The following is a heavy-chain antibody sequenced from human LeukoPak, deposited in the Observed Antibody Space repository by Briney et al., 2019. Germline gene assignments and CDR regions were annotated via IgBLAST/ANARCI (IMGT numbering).Heavy chain of an antibody. CDR1: GGSFSGYY. V-gene: IGHV4-34*01. J-gene: IGHJ4*02. Sequence: SETLSLTCAVYGGSFSGYYWSWIRQPPGKGLEWIGEINHSGSTNYNPSLKSRVTISVDTSKNQFSLKLSSVTAADTAVYCCARGVKYSSSWYVGEYFDYWGQGTLVTVSS. D-gene: IGHD6-13*01. CDR2: INHSGST. CDR3: ARGVKYSSSWYVGEYFDY.